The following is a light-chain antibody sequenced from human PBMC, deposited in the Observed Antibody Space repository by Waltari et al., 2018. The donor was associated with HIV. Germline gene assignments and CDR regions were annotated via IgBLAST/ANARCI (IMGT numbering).Light chain of an antibody. Sequence: DIQMTQSPSSLSASAGDRVTITCRASHDIGNALIWYQQKPGAAPKLLIYDASSLELGVPSRFSGSGSGTDFTFTITSLQPEDIATYSCQQYKGVPFTFGGGTKVEIK. J-gene: IGKJ4*01. V-gene: IGKV1-33*01. CDR3: QQYKGVPFT. CDR1: HDIGNA. CDR2: DAS.